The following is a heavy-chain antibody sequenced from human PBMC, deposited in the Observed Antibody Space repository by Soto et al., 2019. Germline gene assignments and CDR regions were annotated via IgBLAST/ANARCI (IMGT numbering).Heavy chain of an antibody. Sequence: GGSLRLSCAASGFTFSSYAMHWVCQAPGKGLEWVAVISYDGSNKYYADSVKGRFTISRDNSKNTLYLQMNSLRAEDTAVYYCARGYYGSGSYSDYYYGMDVWGQGTTVTVSS. CDR3: ARGYYGSGSYSDYYYGMDV. J-gene: IGHJ6*02. D-gene: IGHD3-10*01. CDR1: GFTFSSYA. V-gene: IGHV3-30-3*01. CDR2: ISYDGSNK.